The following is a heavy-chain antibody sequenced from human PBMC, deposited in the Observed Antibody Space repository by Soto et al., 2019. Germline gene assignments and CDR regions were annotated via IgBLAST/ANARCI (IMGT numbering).Heavy chain of an antibody. CDR2: FDPEDGET. J-gene: IGHJ3*02. CDR1: GYTLTELS. D-gene: IGHD6-19*01. Sequence: VSCKVSGYTLTELSMHWVRQAPGKGLEWMGGFDPEDGETIYAQKFQGRVTMTEDTSTDTAYMELSSLRSEDTAVYYCATDQWLDDAFDIWGQGTMVTVSS. CDR3: ATDQWLDDAFDI. V-gene: IGHV1-24*01.